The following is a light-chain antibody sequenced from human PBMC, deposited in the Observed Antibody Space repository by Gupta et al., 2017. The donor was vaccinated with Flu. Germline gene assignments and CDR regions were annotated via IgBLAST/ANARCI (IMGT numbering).Light chain of an antibody. CDR3: QQYATPPYT. CDR2: RAS. J-gene: IGKJ2*01. CDR1: QGVTSSY. V-gene: IGKV3-20*01. Sequence: EIILTQSPGTLSLSPGGRATLSCRTSQGVTSSYLAWYQQKPGQAPRLLIYRASSRATGIPDRFSGSGSGTDFTLTISGLEPEDFAVYYCQQYATPPYTFGQGTKLEIK.